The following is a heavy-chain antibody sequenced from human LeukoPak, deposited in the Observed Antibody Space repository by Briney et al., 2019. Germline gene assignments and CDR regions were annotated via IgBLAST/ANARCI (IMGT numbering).Heavy chain of an antibody. V-gene: IGHV4-39*01. J-gene: IGHJ4*02. CDR2: IYSSGST. CDR3: AKSGGYGLIDY. Sequence: SETLSPTCTVSGASVSGSPYYWGWIRQPPGKGLEWIGSIYSSGSTYYNASLQSRVTISIETSKNQISLRLNSVTAADTAIYYCAKSGGYGLIDYWGQGTLVTVSS. CDR1: GASVSGSPYY. D-gene: IGHD1-26*01.